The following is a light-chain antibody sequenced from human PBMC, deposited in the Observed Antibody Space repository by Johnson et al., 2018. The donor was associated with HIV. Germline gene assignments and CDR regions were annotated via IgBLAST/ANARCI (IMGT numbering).Light chain of an antibody. V-gene: IGLV1-51*01. CDR3: GTWDSSLRAYV. J-gene: IGLJ1*01. Sequence: QSVLTQPPSVSAAPGQKVTISCSGSSSNIGNNYVSWYQQVPGTAPRLVIYDTIKRPSGIPDRLSGSKSGTSATLGITGLQTGDEADYYCGTWDSSLRAYVFGTGTKVTVL. CDR1: SSNIGNNY. CDR2: DTI.